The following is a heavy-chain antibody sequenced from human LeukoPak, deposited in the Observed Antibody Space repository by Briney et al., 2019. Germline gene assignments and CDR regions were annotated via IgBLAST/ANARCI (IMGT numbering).Heavy chain of an antibody. V-gene: IGHV4-34*01. CDR3: ARGRLLTTVTTSSAFDI. Sequence: SETLSLTCAVYGGSFSDYYWSWIRQPPGKGLEWIGEINHSGSTNYNPSLKSRVTISVDTSKNQFSLKLSSVTAADTAVYYCARGRLLTTVTTSSAFDIWGQGTMVTVSS. D-gene: IGHD4-17*01. J-gene: IGHJ3*02. CDR1: GGSFSDYY. CDR2: INHSGST.